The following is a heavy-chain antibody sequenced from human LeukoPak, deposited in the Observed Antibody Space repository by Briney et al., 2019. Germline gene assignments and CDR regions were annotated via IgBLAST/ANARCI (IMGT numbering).Heavy chain of an antibody. CDR2: INPSGDST. V-gene: IGHV1-46*01. D-gene: IGHD6-6*01. Sequence: ASVKISCKASGYTFTSNHIHWVRQAPGQGLEWMGVINPSGDSTSYAPNFQGRVTVTRDTSTSTVYMELSSLRSEDTAIYYCAKIAARDTGEGYWGQGTLSPSPQ. CDR1: GYTFTSNH. J-gene: IGHJ4*02. CDR3: AKIAARDTGEGY.